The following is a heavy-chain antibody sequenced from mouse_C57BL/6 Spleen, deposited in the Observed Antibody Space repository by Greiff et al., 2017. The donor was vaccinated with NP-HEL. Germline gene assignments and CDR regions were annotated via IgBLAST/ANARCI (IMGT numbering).Heavy chain of an antibody. D-gene: IGHD1-1*01. CDR1: GYTFTSYW. J-gene: IGHJ4*01. V-gene: IGHV1-55*01. Sequence: QVQLQQPGAELVKPGASVKMSCKASGYTFTSYWITWVKQRPGQGLEWIGDIYPGSGSTNYNEKFKSKATLTVDTSSSTAYMQLSSLTSEDSAVYYCARDVTTVVARGYAMDDWGQGTSVTVSS. CDR2: IYPGSGST. CDR3: ARDVTTVVARGYAMDD.